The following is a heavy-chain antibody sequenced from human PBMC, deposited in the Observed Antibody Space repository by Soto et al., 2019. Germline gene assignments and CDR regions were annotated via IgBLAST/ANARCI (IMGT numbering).Heavy chain of an antibody. Sequence: ASVKVSCKTSGYTFTGFYIHWVRQAPGQGLEWMGWVNPNTGATNYAQKFEGRVTMTRDTSITTAYMELSRLRSDDTAVYYCARAVAVPADFDYWGQGTLVTVSS. J-gene: IGHJ4*02. CDR3: ARAVAVPADFDY. V-gene: IGHV1-2*02. D-gene: IGHD6-19*01. CDR1: GYTFTGFY. CDR2: VNPNTGAT.